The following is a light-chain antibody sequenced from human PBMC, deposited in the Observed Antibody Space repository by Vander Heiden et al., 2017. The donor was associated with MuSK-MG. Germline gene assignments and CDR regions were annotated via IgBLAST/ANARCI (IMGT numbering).Light chain of an antibody. CDR1: NIRSRS. CDR2: DDT. Sequence: SYVLTQPPSVSVAPGQTARITSGGGNIRSRSVHWYQQKSGQAPVLVVYDDTDRPSGIPERFSGSNAGNAATLTITRVEAGDEADYYCQVWDSNSDRVVFGGGTKLTAL. J-gene: IGLJ2*01. CDR3: QVWDSNSDRVV. V-gene: IGLV3-21*02.